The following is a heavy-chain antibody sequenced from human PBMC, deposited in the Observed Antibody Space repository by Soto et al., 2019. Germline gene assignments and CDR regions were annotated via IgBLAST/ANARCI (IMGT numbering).Heavy chain of an antibody. CDR2: ISGSGGST. J-gene: IGHJ4*02. D-gene: IGHD6-6*01. V-gene: IGHV3-23*01. Sequence: PGVSLRLSFAASGFTCSSDAMSWVRQAPGKGLEWVSAISGSGGSTYYTDSVKGRFTISRDNSKNTLYPQMNSLRAEDTAVYYCAKDRAAARPPHILEFDYWGQGTLVTVSS. CDR1: GFTCSSDA. CDR3: AKDRAAARPPHILEFDY.